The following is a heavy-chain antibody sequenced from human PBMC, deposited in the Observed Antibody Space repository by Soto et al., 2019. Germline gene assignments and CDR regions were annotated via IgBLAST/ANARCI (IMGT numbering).Heavy chain of an antibody. V-gene: IGHV3-33*01. CDR1: GFTFSSYG. CDR3: ARDTPDSSSWYQVIDS. Sequence: QVQLVESGGGVVQPGRSLRLSCAASGFTFSSYGMHWVRQAPGKGLEWGAVIWYDGSNKYYADSVKGRFTISRDNSKNTLYLQMNSLRAEDTAVYFCARDTPDSSSWYQVIDSWGQGTLVTVSS. D-gene: IGHD6-13*01. CDR2: IWYDGSNK. J-gene: IGHJ4*02.